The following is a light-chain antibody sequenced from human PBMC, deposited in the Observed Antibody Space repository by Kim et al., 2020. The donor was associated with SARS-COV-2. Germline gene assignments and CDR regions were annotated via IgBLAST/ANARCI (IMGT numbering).Light chain of an antibody. CDR3: QVWDSSSDHPV. V-gene: IGLV3-21*04. CDR2: YDS. CDR1: NIGSKS. Sequence: ATGKTDGITCGGNNIGSKSVHWYQQKPGQAPVLVIYYDSDRPSGIPERFSGSNSGNTATLTISRVEAGDEADYYCQVWDSSSDHPVFGGGTQLTVL. J-gene: IGLJ2*01.